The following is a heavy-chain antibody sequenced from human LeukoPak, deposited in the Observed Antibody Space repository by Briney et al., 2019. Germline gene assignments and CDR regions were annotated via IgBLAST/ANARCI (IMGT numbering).Heavy chain of an antibody. J-gene: IGHJ4*02. Sequence: PGGSLRLSCAASGFTVSSSYMTWVRQAPGKGLEWVSLTYTDGSTYHADSVKGRFTVSRDNSKNTLHLQMNSLRAEDTAVYYCARAPNWGLVDYWGQGTLVTVSS. CDR2: TYTDGST. V-gene: IGHV3-66*01. D-gene: IGHD7-27*01. CDR1: GFTVSSSY. CDR3: ARAPNWGLVDY.